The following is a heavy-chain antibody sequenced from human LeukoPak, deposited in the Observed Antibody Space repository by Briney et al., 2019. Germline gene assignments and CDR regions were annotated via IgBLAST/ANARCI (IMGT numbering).Heavy chain of an antibody. Sequence: PGGALRLSCAASGFTFSSYARSWVRQAPGKGLEWVSVISGSGGSTYYADSVKGRFTISRDNSKNTLYLQMNSLRAEDTAVYYCAKDAPVNIVVVPAANSWGQGTLVTVSS. CDR2: ISGSGGST. D-gene: IGHD2-2*01. V-gene: IGHV3-23*01. J-gene: IGHJ4*02. CDR3: AKDAPVNIVVVPAANS. CDR1: GFTFSSYA.